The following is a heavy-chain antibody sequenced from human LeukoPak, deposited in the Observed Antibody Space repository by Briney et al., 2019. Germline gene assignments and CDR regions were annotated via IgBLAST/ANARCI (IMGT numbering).Heavy chain of an antibody. CDR3: ATRLLR. V-gene: IGHV3-69-1*02. CDR2: IAPSYTT. CDR1: SVTFRDQY. D-gene: IGHD3-16*01. J-gene: IGHJ4*02. Sequence: GGSLRLSCAASSVTFRDQYMDWVRQAPGKGLEWVSSIAPSYTTYYADSVKGRFIISRDNAKSSLYLQMSSLRAEDTAVYYCATRLLRGGQGTQVIVSS.